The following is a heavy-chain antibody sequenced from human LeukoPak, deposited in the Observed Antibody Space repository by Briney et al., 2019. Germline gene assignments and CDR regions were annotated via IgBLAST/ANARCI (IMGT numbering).Heavy chain of an antibody. J-gene: IGHJ4*02. V-gene: IGHV5-51*01. Sequence: GDSLKISCKASGYSFPKSRIGWLRQMPGKGLECMGIIYPGDSDTKYSPSFQGQVTISADKSITTAYLQWSSLKASDTAMYYCARPSGTYNRFDYWGQGTLVTVSS. D-gene: IGHD1-26*01. CDR2: IYPGDSDT. CDR3: ARPSGTYNRFDY. CDR1: GYSFPKSR.